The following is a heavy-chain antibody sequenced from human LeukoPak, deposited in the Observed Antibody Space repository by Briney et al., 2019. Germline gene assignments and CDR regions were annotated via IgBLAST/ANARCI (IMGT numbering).Heavy chain of an antibody. CDR2: ISSSASTI. CDR3: ARNKRGSGSYYMYYYYYMDV. V-gene: IGHV3-48*03. CDR1: GFTFSSYE. J-gene: IGHJ6*03. D-gene: IGHD3-10*01. Sequence: GGSLRLSCAASGFTFSSYEMNWVRQAPGKGLEWVSYISSSASTIYYADSVKGRFTISRDNAKNSLYLQMNSLRAEDTAVYYCARNKRGSGSYYMYYYYYMDVWGKGTTVTVSS.